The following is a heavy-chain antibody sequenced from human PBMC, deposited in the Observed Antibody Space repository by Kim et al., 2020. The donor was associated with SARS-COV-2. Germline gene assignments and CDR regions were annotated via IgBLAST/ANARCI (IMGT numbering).Heavy chain of an antibody. J-gene: IGHJ4*02. Sequence: YAASVKDRFTISRDDSKIIAYLQMNSLRSEDTAVYYCGRGCASSVLLTLDYWGQGTLVTVSS. CDR3: GRGCASSVLLTLDY. D-gene: IGHD2-21*02. V-gene: IGHV3-49*02.